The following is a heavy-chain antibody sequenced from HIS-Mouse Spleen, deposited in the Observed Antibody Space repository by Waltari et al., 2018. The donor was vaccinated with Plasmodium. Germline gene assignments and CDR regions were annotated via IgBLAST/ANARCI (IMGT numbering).Heavy chain of an antibody. CDR2: INHSGST. J-gene: IGHJ2*01. Sequence: QVQLQQWGAGLLKPSETLSLTCAVYGGSFSGYYCSWIRQPPGKGLEWFGEINHSGSTNYNPSLKSRVTISVDTSKNQFSLKLSSVTAADTAVYYCARGLRGHYWYFDLWGRGTLVTVSS. V-gene: IGHV4-34*01. CDR3: ARGLRGHYWYFDL. D-gene: IGHD3-10*01. CDR1: GGSFSGYY.